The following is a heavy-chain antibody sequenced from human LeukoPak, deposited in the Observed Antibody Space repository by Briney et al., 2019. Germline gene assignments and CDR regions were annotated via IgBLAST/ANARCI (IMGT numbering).Heavy chain of an antibody. D-gene: IGHD3-10*01. V-gene: IGHV4-59*01. J-gene: IGHJ4*02. Sequence: PSETLSLTCTVSGGSISSYYWGWIRQPPGRGLEWIGYIYYSGSTNYNPSLKSRVTISVDTSKNQFSLKLSSATAADTAVYYCAREIWFGEGYFDYWGQGTLVTVSS. CDR2: IYYSGST. CDR1: GGSISSYY. CDR3: AREIWFGEGYFDY.